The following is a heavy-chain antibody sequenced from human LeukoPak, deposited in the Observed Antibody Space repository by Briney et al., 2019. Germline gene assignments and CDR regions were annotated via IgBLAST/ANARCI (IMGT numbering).Heavy chain of an antibody. J-gene: IGHJ5*02. D-gene: IGHD6-19*01. CDR3: AREDSSGWNWFDP. V-gene: IGHV1-8*03. CDR2: MNPNSGNT. CDR1: GYTFTSYD. Sequence: ASVKVSCKASGYTFTSYDINWVRRATGQGLEWMGWMNPNSGNTGYAQKFQGRVTITRNTSISTAYMELSSLRSEDTAVYYCAREDSSGWNWFDPWGQGTLVTVSS.